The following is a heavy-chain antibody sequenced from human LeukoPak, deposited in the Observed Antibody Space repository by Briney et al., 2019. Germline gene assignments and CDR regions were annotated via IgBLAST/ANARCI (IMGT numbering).Heavy chain of an antibody. CDR2: ISSSSSYI. CDR3: ARDLPGTNYVWGSPAAPDY. CDR1: GFTFSSYA. J-gene: IGHJ4*02. Sequence: PGGSLRLSCAASGFTFSSYAMSWVRQAPGKGLEWVSSISSSSSYIYYADSVKGRFTISRDNAKNSLYLQMNSLRAEDTAVYYCARDLPGTNYVWGSPAAPDYWGQGTLVTVSS. D-gene: IGHD3-16*01. V-gene: IGHV3-21*01.